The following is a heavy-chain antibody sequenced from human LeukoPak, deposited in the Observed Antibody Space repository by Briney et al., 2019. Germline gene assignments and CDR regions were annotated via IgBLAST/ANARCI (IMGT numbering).Heavy chain of an antibody. D-gene: IGHD5-18*01. CDR3: ARALDTPTNDY. V-gene: IGHV1-18*01. CDR1: GYTFTSYG. J-gene: IGHJ4*02. CDR2: ISVYNGNT. Sequence: ASVKVSCKASGYTFTSYGINWVRQAPGQGLEWMGWISVYNGNTLYAQRLQGRVTMTTDTSTSTAYMDLRSLRSDNTAVSYCARALDTPTNDYWGQGTLVTVSS.